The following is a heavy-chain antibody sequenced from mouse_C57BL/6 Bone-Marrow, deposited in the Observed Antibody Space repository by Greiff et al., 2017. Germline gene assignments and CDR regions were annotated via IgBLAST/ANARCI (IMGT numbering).Heavy chain of an antibody. D-gene: IGHD2-4*01. J-gene: IGHJ2*01. CDR2: IYPGNSDT. V-gene: IGHV1-5*01. CDR3: TIPYDYDRSLLDY. CDR1: GYTFTSYW. Sequence: VQLQQSGTVLARPGASVKMSCKTSGYTFTSYWMHWVKQRPGQGLEWIGAIYPGNSDTSYNQKFKGKAKLTAVTSASTAYMELSSLTNEDSAVYYCTIPYDYDRSLLDYWGQGTPLTVSS.